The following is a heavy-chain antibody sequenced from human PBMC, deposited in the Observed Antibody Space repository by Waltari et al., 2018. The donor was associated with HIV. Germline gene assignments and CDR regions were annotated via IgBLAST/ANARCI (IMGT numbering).Heavy chain of an antibody. D-gene: IGHD6-19*01. Sequence: QVQLVQSGAEVKKPGSSVKVSCKAAGGTFSTYTISWVRQAPGQGLEWMGEIIPIFGTLNYDQKFRDRVTITADESTSTAYMELSSLRYEDTAVYYCARGPYSSGWHGGMDVWGQGTTVSVSS. CDR3: ARGPYSSGWHGGMDV. CDR2: IIPIFGTL. CDR1: GGTFSTYT. V-gene: IGHV1-69*13. J-gene: IGHJ6*02.